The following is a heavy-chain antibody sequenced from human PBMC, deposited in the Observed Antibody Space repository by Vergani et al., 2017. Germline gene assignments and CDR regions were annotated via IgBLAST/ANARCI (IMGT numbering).Heavy chain of an antibody. Sequence: QLQLQESGPGLVTPSQTLSLTCSVSGASINSGGYYWSWIRQSPGGGLEWIGYIYYSGNTYYNPSFKSRVIISVDTSKNQIYLDLNSVTAADTAVYYCARDRGPAGSDYSAFGYWGQGTLVTVSS. D-gene: IGHD3-16*01. CDR3: ARDRGPAGSDYSAFGY. J-gene: IGHJ4*02. CDR2: IYYSGNT. V-gene: IGHV4-31*03. CDR1: GASINSGGYY.